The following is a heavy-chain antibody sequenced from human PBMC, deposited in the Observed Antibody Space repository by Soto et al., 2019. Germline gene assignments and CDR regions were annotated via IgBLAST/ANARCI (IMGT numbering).Heavy chain of an antibody. D-gene: IGHD3-3*01. V-gene: IGHV1-69*08. CDR2: IITILGIA. J-gene: IGHJ5*02. Sequence: QVQLVQSGAEVKKPGSSVKVSCKASGGTFSSYTISWVRQAPGQGLEWMGRIITILGIANYAQKFQGRVTITADKSTSTAYMDLSSLRSEDTAVYYCARDNPSFFGVVGYNWFDPWGQGTLVTVSS. CDR1: GGTFSSYT. CDR3: ARDNPSFFGVVGYNWFDP.